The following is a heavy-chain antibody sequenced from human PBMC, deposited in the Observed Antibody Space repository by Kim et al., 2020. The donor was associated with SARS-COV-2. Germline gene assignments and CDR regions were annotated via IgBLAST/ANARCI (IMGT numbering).Heavy chain of an antibody. Sequence: ASVKVSCKASGYTFTSYDINWVRQATGQGLEWMGWMNPNSGNTGYAQKFQGRVTMTRNTSISTAYMELSSLRSEDTAVYYCARGSLDCSSTSCYTGGFDPWGQGTLVTVSS. J-gene: IGHJ5*02. CDR2: MNPNSGNT. CDR3: ARGSLDCSSTSCYTGGFDP. D-gene: IGHD2-2*02. CDR1: GYTFTSYD. V-gene: IGHV1-8*01.